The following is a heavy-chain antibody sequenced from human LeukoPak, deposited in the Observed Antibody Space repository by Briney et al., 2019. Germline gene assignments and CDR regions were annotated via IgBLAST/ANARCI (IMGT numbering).Heavy chain of an antibody. D-gene: IGHD1-7*01. J-gene: IGHJ6*02. CDR1: GFTFSSYG. V-gene: IGHV3-30*18. CDR2: ISYDGSNK. CDR3: AKLGITGTTADDYYYYYGMDV. Sequence: PGRSLRLSCAASGFTFSSYGMHWVRQAPGKGLEWVAVISYDGSNKYYADSVKGRFTISRDNSKNTLYLQMNSLRAEDTAVYYCAKLGITGTTADDYYYYYGMDVWGQGTTVTVSS.